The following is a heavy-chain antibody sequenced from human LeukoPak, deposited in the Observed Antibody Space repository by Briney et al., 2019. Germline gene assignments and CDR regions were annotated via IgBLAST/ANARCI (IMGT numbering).Heavy chain of an antibody. J-gene: IGHJ5*02. CDR2: FSGTSGNT. D-gene: IGHD2/OR15-2a*01. Sequence: GGSLRLSCAASGFTFSSYAMSWVRQAPGKGLEWVSTFSGTSGNTYYADSVKGRFTISRDNSKNTLYLQMNSLRAEDTAMYYCASLRGLNDYLVPWGQGALVTVSS. CDR3: ASLRGLNDYLVP. V-gene: IGHV3-23*01. CDR1: GFTFSSYA.